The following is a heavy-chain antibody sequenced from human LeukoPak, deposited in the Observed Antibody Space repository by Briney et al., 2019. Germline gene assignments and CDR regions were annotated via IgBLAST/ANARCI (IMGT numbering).Heavy chain of an antibody. CDR3: ARPSTGGAGDDAFDI. CDR2: ITPIFGTA. CDR1: GYTFTGYY. J-gene: IGHJ3*02. D-gene: IGHD6-19*01. Sequence: SVKVSCKASGYTFTGYYMHWVRQAPGQGLEWMGGITPIFGTANYAQKFQGRVTITADKSTSTAYMELSSLRSEDTAVYYCARPSTGGAGDDAFDIWGQGTMVTVSS. V-gene: IGHV1-69*06.